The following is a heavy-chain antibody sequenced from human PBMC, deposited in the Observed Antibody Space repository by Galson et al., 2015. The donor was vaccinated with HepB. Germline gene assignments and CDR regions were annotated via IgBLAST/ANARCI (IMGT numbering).Heavy chain of an antibody. V-gene: IGHV3-49*04. J-gene: IGHJ4*02. CDR2: IRSKAYGGTT. CDR1: GFTFGDYA. CDR3: TRDLVPLSTTVTTFSNY. Sequence: SLRLSCAASGFTFGDYAMSWVRQAPGKGLEWVGFIRSKAYGGTTEYAASVKGRFTISRDDSKSIAYLQMNSLKTEDTAVYYCTRDLVPLSTTVTTFSNYWGQGTLVTVSS. D-gene: IGHD4-17*01.